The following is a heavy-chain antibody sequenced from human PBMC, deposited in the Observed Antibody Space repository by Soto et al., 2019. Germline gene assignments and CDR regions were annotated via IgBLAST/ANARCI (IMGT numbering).Heavy chain of an antibody. CDR2: IFYSGST. D-gene: IGHD5-18*01. CDR1: CGSILSYY. V-gene: IGHV4-59*01. Sequence: SETLSLTCTFSCGSILSYYWTWIRQPPGKGLEWLGYIFYSGSTFHNPSLKSRVTISIHTSKSQFSLQLTSVTAADTAVYYCARGAADTAMVDSWGQGTLVTVSS. J-gene: IGHJ4*02. CDR3: ARGAADTAMVDS.